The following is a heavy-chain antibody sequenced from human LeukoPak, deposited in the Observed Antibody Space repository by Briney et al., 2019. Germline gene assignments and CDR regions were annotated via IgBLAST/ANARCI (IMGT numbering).Heavy chain of an antibody. Sequence: PGGSLRLSCAGSGFTFNDYDMNWVRQAPGKGLEWVSYISSSGSTIYYADSVKGRFTISRDNAKNSLYLQMNSLRAEDTAVYYCARVLQLYFDYWGQGTLVTVSS. V-gene: IGHV3-11*04. J-gene: IGHJ4*02. CDR3: ARVLQLYFDY. CDR2: ISSSGSTI. CDR1: GFTFNDYD. D-gene: IGHD6-13*01.